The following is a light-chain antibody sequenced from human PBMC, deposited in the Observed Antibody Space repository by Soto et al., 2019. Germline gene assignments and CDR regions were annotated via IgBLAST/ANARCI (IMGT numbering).Light chain of an antibody. J-gene: IGLJ2*01. CDR2: EVT. Sequence: QSALTQPPSASGSPGQSVTISCTGTSTDVGGYGYVSWYQQHPGKTPKLIIYEVTKRTSGVPGRFSGSKSGNTASLTVSGLQTEDEAAYFCSSYAGSNTDVVFGGGTKLTVL. V-gene: IGLV2-8*01. CDR1: STDVGGYGY. CDR3: SSYAGSNTDVV.